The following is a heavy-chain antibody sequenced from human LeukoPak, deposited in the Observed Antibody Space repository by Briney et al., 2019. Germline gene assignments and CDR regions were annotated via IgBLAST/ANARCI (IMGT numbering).Heavy chain of an antibody. V-gene: IGHV5-51*01. Sequence: GAALKTSWEGSGNSFTNYWIAWGRQMPGEGVGWGGINFPGGSDNRYSPSFQGQVTIPADKSISTAYLQWRSLKASDTGMYVCARRHGGGGWEYYAMDAWGQGTTVTVSS. CDR1: GNSFTNYW. D-gene: IGHD1-26*01. CDR2: NFPGGSDN. J-gene: IGHJ6*02. CDR3: ARRHGGGGWEYYAMDA.